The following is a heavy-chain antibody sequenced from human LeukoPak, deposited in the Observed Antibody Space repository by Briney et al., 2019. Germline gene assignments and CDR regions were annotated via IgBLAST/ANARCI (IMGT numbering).Heavy chain of an antibody. D-gene: IGHD3-22*01. V-gene: IGHV3-11*01. CDR2: ISSSGSTI. CDR1: GFTFSDYY. CDR3: ARDRDYYDSSGYIGYYYYYGMDV. J-gene: IGHJ6*02. Sequence: GGSLRLSCAASGFTFSDYYMSWIRLAPGKGLEWVSYISSSGSTIYYADSVKGRFTISRDNAKNSLYLQMNSLRAEDTAVYYCARDRDYYDSSGYIGYYYYYGMDVWGQGTTVTVSS.